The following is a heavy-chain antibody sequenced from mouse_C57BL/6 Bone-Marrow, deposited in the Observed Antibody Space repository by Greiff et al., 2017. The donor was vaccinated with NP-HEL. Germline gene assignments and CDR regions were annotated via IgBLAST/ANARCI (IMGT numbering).Heavy chain of an antibody. CDR2: IYPGNSDT. D-gene: IGHD1-1*01. CDR1: GYTFTSYW. J-gene: IGHJ3*01. CDR3: TRFTTVPPWFAY. Sequence: VQLQQSGTVLARPGASVEMSCKTSGYTFTSYWMHWVKQRPGQGLEWIGAIYPGNSDTSYNQKFKGKAKLTAVTSASTAYMELSSLTNEDSAVYYCTRFTTVPPWFAYWGQGTLVTVSA. V-gene: IGHV1-5*01.